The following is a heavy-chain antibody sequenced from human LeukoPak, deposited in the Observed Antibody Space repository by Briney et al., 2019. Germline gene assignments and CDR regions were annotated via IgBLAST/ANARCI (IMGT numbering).Heavy chain of an antibody. CDR3: ARGSTLYYFRD. CDR1: VYTFTGYY. V-gene: IGHV1-2*02. J-gene: IGHJ4*02. CDR2: INPNGGDT. D-gene: IGHD3-10*01. Sequence: ASVPVSCKASVYTFTGYYIHWVRQAPGLGLEWMGWINPNGGDTDCVQKFQGRVTMTRDTSHSTAYRTLNRLTSDDTAVYYCARGSTLYYFRDWGQGTLVTASS.